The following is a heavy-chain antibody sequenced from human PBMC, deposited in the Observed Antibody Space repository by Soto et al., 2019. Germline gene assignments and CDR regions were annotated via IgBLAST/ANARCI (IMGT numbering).Heavy chain of an antibody. CDR1: GFTFSSYA. CDR3: AKDYSTVTTDPLSVVLLDY. Sequence: PGGSLRLSCAASGFTFSSYAMSWVRQAPGKGLEWVSIITGDGRTYYADSVKGRFTISRDNSKNTVYLQMNSLRAEDTAVYYCAKDYSTVTTDPLSVVLLDYWGQGALVTVSS. J-gene: IGHJ4*02. D-gene: IGHD4-17*01. CDR2: ITGDGRT. V-gene: IGHV3-23*01.